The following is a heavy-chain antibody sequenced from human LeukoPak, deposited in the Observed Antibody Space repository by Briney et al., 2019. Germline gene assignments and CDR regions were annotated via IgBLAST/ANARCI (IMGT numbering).Heavy chain of an antibody. V-gene: IGHV3-30*18. CDR3: AKDSNLWFGELLEVYYYYGMDV. CDR2: ISYDGSNK. Sequence: PGGSLRLSCAASGFTFSSYWMNWARQAPGKGLEWVAVISYDGSNKYYADSVKGRFTISRVNSKNTLYLQMNSLRAEDTAVYYCAKDSNLWFGELLEVYYYYGMDVWGQGTTVTVSS. CDR1: GFTFSSYW. D-gene: IGHD3-10*01. J-gene: IGHJ6*02.